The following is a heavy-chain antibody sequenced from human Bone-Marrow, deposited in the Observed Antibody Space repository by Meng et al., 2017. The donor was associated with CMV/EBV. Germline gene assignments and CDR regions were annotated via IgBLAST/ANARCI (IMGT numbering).Heavy chain of an antibody. D-gene: IGHD5-24*01. CDR3: ARATRWLQLLARYYFDY. CDR1: GYTFISSE. Sequence: ASVKVSCKASGYTFISSEIHWLRQATGQGLEWMGWMNPGSGDTGYAQKFQGRLTMARHTSLGTAYMELSSLRSEDTAVYYCARATRWLQLLARYYFDYWGQGTLVTVSS. J-gene: IGHJ4*02. V-gene: IGHV1-8*01. CDR2: MNPGSGDT.